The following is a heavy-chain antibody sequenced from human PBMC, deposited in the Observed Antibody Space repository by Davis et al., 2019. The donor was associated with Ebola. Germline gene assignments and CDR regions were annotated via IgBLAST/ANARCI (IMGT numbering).Heavy chain of an antibody. CDR2: IKQDGSEK. CDR3: ARDLLSGDSSGYYYYGMDV. CDR1: GFTFSSYW. V-gene: IGHV3-7*03. J-gene: IGHJ6*02. D-gene: IGHD3-22*01. Sequence: PGGSLRLSCAASGFTFSSYWMSWVRQAPGKGLEWVANIKQDGSEKYYVDSVKGRFTISRDNAKNSLYLQMNSLRAEDTAVYYCARDLLSGDSSGYYYYGMDVWGQGTTVTVSS.